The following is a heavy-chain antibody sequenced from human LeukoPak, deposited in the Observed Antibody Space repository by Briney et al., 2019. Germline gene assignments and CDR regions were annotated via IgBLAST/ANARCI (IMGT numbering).Heavy chain of an antibody. Sequence: PGGSLRLSCAASTFSVTNAWMSWVRQAPGKGLEWVAVMSHDGSNEYYADSVKGRFTISRDTSKNTMYLQVNSLRPEDTAVYYCAKCRITIYGVADHWGQGTLVTVSS. CDR2: MSHDGSNE. CDR1: TFSVTNAW. V-gene: IGHV3-30*18. CDR3: AKCRITIYGVADH. J-gene: IGHJ5*02. D-gene: IGHD3-3*01.